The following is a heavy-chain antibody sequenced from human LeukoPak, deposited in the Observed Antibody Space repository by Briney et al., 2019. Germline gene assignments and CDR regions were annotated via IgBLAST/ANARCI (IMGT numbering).Heavy chain of an antibody. J-gene: IGHJ4*02. V-gene: IGHV3-15*01. D-gene: IGHD2-21*02. CDR3: TREAVTANGYFDY. Sequence: KAGGSLRLSCAASGFTFSNAWMTWVRQAPGKGREWVGRIKSKTDGGTTDYAAPVKGRFTISRDDSKNTLYLQMNSLKTEDTAVYYCTREAVTANGYFDYWGQGTLVTVSS. CDR1: GFTFSNAW. CDR2: IKSKTDGGTT.